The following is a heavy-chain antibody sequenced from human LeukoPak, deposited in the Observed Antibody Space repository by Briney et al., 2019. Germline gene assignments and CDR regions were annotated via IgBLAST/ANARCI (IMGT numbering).Heavy chain of an antibody. CDR3: ARDIVGASLGTFDI. J-gene: IGHJ3*02. V-gene: IGHV1-69*04. Sequence: SVKVSCKASGGTFSSYAISWVRQAPGQGLEWMGRIIPILGIANYAQKFQGRVTITADKSTSTAYMELSSLRSEDTAVYCCARDIVGASLGTFDIWGQGTMVTVSS. CDR2: IIPILGIA. D-gene: IGHD1-26*01. CDR1: GGTFSSYA.